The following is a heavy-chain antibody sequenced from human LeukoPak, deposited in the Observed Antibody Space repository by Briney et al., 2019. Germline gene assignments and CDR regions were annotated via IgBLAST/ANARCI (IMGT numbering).Heavy chain of an antibody. V-gene: IGHV4-39*07. CDR1: GGSISSSSYY. J-gene: IGHJ4*02. CDR2: IYYSGST. D-gene: IGHD3-10*01. Sequence: SETLSLTCTVSGGSISSSSYYWGWIRQPPGKGLEWIGSIYYSGSTYYNPSLKSRVTISVDTSKNQFSLKLSSVTAADTAVYYCARVLLLPKQYYFDYWGQGTLVTVSS. CDR3: ARVLLLPKQYYFDY.